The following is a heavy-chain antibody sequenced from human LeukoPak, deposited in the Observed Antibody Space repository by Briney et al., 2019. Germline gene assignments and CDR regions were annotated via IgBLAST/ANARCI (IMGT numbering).Heavy chain of an antibody. CDR2: IYHSGST. CDR3: ARGGGLGYDILTGYYPFDY. D-gene: IGHD3-9*01. CDR1: GGSISSYY. Sequence: SETLSLTCTVSGGSISSYYWSWIRQPPGKGLEWMGYIYHSGSTYYNPSLKSRVTISVDTSKNQFSLKLSSVTAADTAVYYCARGGGLGYDILTGYYPFDYWGQGTLVTVSS. J-gene: IGHJ4*02. V-gene: IGHV4-59*08.